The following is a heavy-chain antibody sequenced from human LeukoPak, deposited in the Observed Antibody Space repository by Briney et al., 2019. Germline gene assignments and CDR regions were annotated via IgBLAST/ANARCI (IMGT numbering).Heavy chain of an antibody. CDR3: ARGGDNSGFRDY. Sequence: ASVTVSFKASGYTFTSYEINWVRQATGQGLEWMGWMNPNSGNTRYAQKFQGRVTMTRNTSISTAYMELSSLRSEDTAVYYCARGGDNSGFRDYWGQGTLVTVSS. CDR1: GYTFTSYE. CDR2: MNPNSGNT. D-gene: IGHD3-10*01. V-gene: IGHV1-8*01. J-gene: IGHJ4*02.